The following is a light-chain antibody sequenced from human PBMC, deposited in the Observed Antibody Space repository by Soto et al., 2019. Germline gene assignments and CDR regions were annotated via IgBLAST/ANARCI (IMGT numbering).Light chain of an antibody. J-gene: IGLJ1*01. CDR3: SSYTISSTPLDV. V-gene: IGLV2-14*01. CDR2: DVS. Sequence: QSALTQPASVSGSPGQSIAISCTGTSSDVGAYDYVSWYQQHPGKAPKLMIYDVSNRPSGVSNRFSGSKSGNTASLTISGLQAEDEADYYCSSYTISSTPLDVFGTGTKLTVL. CDR1: SSDVGAYDY.